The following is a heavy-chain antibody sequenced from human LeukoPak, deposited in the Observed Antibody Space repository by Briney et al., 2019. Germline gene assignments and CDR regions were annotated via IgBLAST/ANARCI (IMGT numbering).Heavy chain of an antibody. CDR3: ARAPPVYCSSTSCYVHYYYYMDV. Sequence: EASVKVSCKASGYTFTSYDINWVRQATGQGLEWMGWMNPNSGNTGYAQKFQGRVTMTRNTSISTAYMELSSLRSEDTAVYYCARAPPVYCSSTSCYVHYYYYMDVWGKGTTVTISS. J-gene: IGHJ6*03. CDR1: GYTFTSYD. CDR2: MNPNSGNT. V-gene: IGHV1-8*01. D-gene: IGHD2-2*01.